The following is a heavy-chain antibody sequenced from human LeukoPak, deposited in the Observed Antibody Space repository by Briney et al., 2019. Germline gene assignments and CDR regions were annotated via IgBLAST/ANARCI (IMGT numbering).Heavy chain of an antibody. Sequence: ASVKVSCKTSGYTFTNYGIRWVRQAPGLGLEWMGWISAYNGNTNYAQKVQGRVTMTTDTSTSTAYMELRSLRFDDTAVYYCARDQSVRLLQTSSTYFKHVFAIWGQRSMVTVSS. CDR3: ARDQSVRLLQTSSTYFKHVFAI. J-gene: IGHJ3*02. D-gene: IGHD6-13*01. CDR1: GYTFTNYG. V-gene: IGHV1-18*01. CDR2: ISAYNGNT.